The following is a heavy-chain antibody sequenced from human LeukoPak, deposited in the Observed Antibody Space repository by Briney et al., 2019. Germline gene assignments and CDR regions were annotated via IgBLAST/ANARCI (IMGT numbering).Heavy chain of an antibody. Sequence: KPSETLSLTCTVSGGSISSSSYYWGWIRQPPGKGLEWIGSIYYSGSTYYNPSLKSRVTISVDKSKNQFSLKLRSVTAADTAVYYCARDESPSSGCFDYWGQGTLVTVSS. D-gene: IGHD6-19*01. CDR3: ARDESPSSGCFDY. CDR1: GGSISSSSYY. V-gene: IGHV4-39*07. J-gene: IGHJ4*02. CDR2: IYYSGST.